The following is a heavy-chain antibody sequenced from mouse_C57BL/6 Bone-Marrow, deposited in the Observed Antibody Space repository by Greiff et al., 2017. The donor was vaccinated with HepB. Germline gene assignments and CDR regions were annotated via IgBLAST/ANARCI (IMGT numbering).Heavy chain of an antibody. Sequence: QVQLKESGPELVKPGASVKISCKASGYAFSSSWMNWVKQRPGQGLEWIGRIYPGDGDTNYNGKFKGKATLTADKSSSTAYMQLSSLTSEDSAVYFCARSTIGNAMDYWGQGTSVTVSS. CDR1: GYAFSSSW. CDR3: ARSTIGNAMDY. J-gene: IGHJ4*01. V-gene: IGHV1-82*01. CDR2: IYPGDGDT. D-gene: IGHD2-14*01.